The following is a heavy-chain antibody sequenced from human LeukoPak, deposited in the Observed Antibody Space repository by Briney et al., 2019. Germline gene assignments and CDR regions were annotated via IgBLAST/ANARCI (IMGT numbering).Heavy chain of an antibody. CDR1: GGSISNYY. CDR2: ISHSGST. V-gene: IGHV4-59*08. CDR3: AGHHPRNTVDF. Sequence: SETLSLTCTVCGGSISNYYWSWIRQPPGKGLEWIGYISHSGSTNYSPSLKSRVTISLDTSKNQFSLKLSSVTAADTAVYYCAGHHPRNTVDFWGQGTLVTVSS. D-gene: IGHD2/OR15-2a*01. J-gene: IGHJ4*02.